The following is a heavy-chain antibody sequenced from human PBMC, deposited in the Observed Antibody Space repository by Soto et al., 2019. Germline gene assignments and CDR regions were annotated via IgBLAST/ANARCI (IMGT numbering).Heavy chain of an antibody. J-gene: IGHJ6*02. D-gene: IGHD3-10*01. CDR2: VSAGGDMT. CDR3: ARGARGGSGSPASYYYSGLDV. V-gene: IGHV3-23*01. Sequence: DVQLLESGGDLVQPGGSLRLSCAASGFTFSSYAMSWVRQAPGKGLEWVSSVSAGGDMTYYSDSVKGRFTISRDNSNNALFLQMNRLRAEDTALYYCARGARGGSGSPASYYYSGLDVWGQGTTVTVSS. CDR1: GFTFSSYA.